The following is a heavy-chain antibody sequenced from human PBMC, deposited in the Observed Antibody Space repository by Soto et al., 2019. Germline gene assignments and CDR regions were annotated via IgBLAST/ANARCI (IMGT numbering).Heavy chain of an antibody. CDR2: ISTYNGNT. V-gene: IGHV1-18*01. Sequence: QVQLVQSGAEVKKPGASVKVSCKPSGYTFTSYGISWVRQAPGQGLEWMGWISTYNGNTNYAQSLQGRVTLTTDTSTSTAYMELRSLRSDDTAVYYCARDIGYSNLVLPRDYNMDVWGKGTTVTVSS. J-gene: IGHJ6*03. CDR1: GYTFTSYG. D-gene: IGHD6-13*01. CDR3: ARDIGYSNLVLPRDYNMDV.